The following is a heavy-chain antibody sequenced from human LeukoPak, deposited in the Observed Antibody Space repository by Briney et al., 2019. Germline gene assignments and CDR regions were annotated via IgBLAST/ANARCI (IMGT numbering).Heavy chain of an antibody. V-gene: IGHV4-59*01. Sequence: SETLSLTCTVSGGSISSYYWSWIRQPPGKGLEWTGYIYYSGSTNYNPSLKSRVTISVDTSKNQFSLKLSSVTAADTAVYYCARDLSYSSGRRGCMDVWGQGTTVTVSS. CDR3: ARDLSYSSGRRGCMDV. CDR2: IYYSGST. D-gene: IGHD6-19*01. J-gene: IGHJ6*02. CDR1: GGSISSYY.